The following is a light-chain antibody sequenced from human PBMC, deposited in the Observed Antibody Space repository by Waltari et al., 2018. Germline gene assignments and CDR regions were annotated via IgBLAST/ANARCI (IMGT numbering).Light chain of an antibody. CDR3: QQHGTLPAT. CDR2: RAS. V-gene: IGKV3-20*01. J-gene: IGKJ1*01. CDR1: QTVGSSS. Sequence: EIVLTPSPGPSSWSPGEIVPLSCRASQTVGSSSLAWHEQKPGQAPRLVIYRASRRATGIPDRFSGSGSGTDFSLTISRLGPEDFAVYYCQQHGTLPATFGQGTKVEIK.